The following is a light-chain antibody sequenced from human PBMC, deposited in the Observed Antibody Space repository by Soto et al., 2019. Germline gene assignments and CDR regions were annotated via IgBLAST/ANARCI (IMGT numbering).Light chain of an antibody. CDR2: KAS. CDR1: QSISSW. Sequence: DIQMTQSPSTLSASVGDRVTITCRASQSISSWLAWYQQKPGKAPKLLIDKASSLESGVPSRFRGSGSGTEFTLTISSLQPDDFATYYCQQYNSYSRTFGQGTKVEIK. J-gene: IGKJ1*01. V-gene: IGKV1-5*03. CDR3: QQYNSYSRT.